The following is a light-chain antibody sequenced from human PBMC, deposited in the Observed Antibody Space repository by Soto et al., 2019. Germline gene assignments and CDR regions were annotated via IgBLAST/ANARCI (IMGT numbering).Light chain of an antibody. V-gene: IGLV2-14*01. Sequence: QSALTQPASVSGSPGQSITISCTGTSNDVGAYNYVSWYQQHPGKAPKLMIYEVTNRHSGFSNRFSGSKSGNTASLTISGPQAEEEADYYCSSYTSFNPVFFGGGTKLTVL. CDR1: SNDVGAYNY. CDR3: SSYTSFNPVF. J-gene: IGLJ2*01. CDR2: EVT.